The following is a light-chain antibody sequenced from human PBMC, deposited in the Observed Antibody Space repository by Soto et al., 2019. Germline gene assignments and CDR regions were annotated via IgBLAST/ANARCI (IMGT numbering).Light chain of an antibody. Sequence: AIQVTQSPSSLSASVGDRVTITCRASQDIRGALAWYQQKPGKAPKLLIYDVSTLENEVPSRFSGSSSGTQFTLTISSLQPEDFGTYYCQQFNSYPITFGHGTRLE. CDR1: QDIRGA. V-gene: IGKV1-13*02. CDR2: DVS. CDR3: QQFNSYPIT. J-gene: IGKJ5*01.